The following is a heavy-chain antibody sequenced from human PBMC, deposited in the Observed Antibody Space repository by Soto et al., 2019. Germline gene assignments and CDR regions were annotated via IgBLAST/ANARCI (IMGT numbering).Heavy chain of an antibody. CDR1: GYTFTSYD. D-gene: IGHD6-13*01. Sequence: ASVKVSCKASGYTFTSYDINWVRQATGQGLEWMGWMNPNSGNTGYAQKFQGRVTITADESTSTAYMELSSLRSEDTAVYYCATYRRGSSWYESFDYWGQGTLVTVSS. V-gene: IGHV1-8*01. J-gene: IGHJ4*02. CDR3: ATYRRGSSWYESFDY. CDR2: MNPNSGNT.